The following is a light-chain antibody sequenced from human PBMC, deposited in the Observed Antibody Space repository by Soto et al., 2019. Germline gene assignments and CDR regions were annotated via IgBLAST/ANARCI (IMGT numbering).Light chain of an antibody. CDR3: QQYGSSPLT. J-gene: IGKJ4*01. Sequence: ETMLTQSPVTLSLTPGERATLSCRASQSVSSSYLAWYQQKPGQAPRLLIYGASSRATGIPDRFSGSGSGTDFTLTISRLEPEDFAVYYCQQYGSSPLTFGGGTKVDI. V-gene: IGKV3-20*01. CDR1: QSVSSSY. CDR2: GAS.